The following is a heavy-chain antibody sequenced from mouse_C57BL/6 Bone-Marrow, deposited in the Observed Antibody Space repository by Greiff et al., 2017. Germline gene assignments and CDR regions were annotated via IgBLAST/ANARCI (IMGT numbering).Heavy chain of an antibody. CDR3: ARLYYCSSLAWFAY. CDR2: ISSGGSYT. J-gene: IGHJ3*01. D-gene: IGHD1-1*01. Sequence: EVQRVESGGDLVKPGGSLKLSCAASGFTFSSYGMSWVRQTPDKRLEWVATISSGGSYTYYPDSVKGRFTISRDNAKTTLYLQMSSLKSEDTAMYYCARLYYCSSLAWFAYWGQGTLVTVSA. CDR1: GFTFSSYG. V-gene: IGHV5-6*01.